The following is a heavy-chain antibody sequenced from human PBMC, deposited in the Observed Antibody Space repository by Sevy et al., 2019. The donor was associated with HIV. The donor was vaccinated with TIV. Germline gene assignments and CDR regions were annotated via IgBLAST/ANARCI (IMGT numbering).Heavy chain of an antibody. D-gene: IGHD3-22*01. CDR2: ISRRGSTI. CDR3: ARENTMIEEPGWFDP. J-gene: IGHJ5*02. V-gene: IGHV3-11*01. CDR1: GFTFSDYY. Sequence: GGCLRLSCAASGFTFSDYYMSWIRQAPGKGLEWISYISRRGSTIYYADSVKGRFTISRDNAKSSLYLQMNSLRAEDTAVYFCARENTMIEEPGWFDPWGQGILVTVSS.